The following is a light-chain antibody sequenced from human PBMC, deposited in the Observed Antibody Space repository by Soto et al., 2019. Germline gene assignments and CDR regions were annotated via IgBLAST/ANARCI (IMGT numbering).Light chain of an antibody. V-gene: IGKV3D-15*01. CDR1: QTISTS. CDR2: DAS. CDR3: QQYSNWRYT. J-gene: IGKJ2*01. Sequence: EIVMTQSPGTLSVSPGERATLSCRASQTISTSLAWYQQKPGQAPRLLIYDASARATGIPGRFSGSGSVTEFSLAVSGLQSDDFAVYYCQQYSNWRYTFGQGTRLEIK.